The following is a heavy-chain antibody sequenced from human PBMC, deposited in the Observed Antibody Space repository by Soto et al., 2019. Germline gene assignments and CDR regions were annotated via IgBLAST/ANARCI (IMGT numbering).Heavy chain of an antibody. V-gene: IGHV3-30*18. Sequence: QAQLVESGGGVVQPGRSLRLSCEVSGFRFSSYGVHWVRQAPGKGLEWVALISDDGRNTFYPDSVKGRFSISRDNSKNTVYLQMNSLRAEDTAVYYCAKDPRGNGDVTHYYNGMDVWGQGTKVTVSS. D-gene: IGHD4-17*01. CDR3: AKDPRGNGDVTHYYNGMDV. CDR1: GFRFSSYG. CDR2: ISDDGRNT. J-gene: IGHJ6*02.